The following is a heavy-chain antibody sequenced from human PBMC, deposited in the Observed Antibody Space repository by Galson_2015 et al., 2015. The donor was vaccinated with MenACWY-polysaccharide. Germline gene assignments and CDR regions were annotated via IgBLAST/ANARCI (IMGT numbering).Heavy chain of an antibody. V-gene: IGHV3-11*01. J-gene: IGHJ4*02. CDR1: GFTFSDYY. CDR3: ARAAWFDY. CDR2: ISGGGRII. Sequence: SLRLSCAASGFTFSDYYMSWIRQAPGKGLEWVSCISGGGRIIYYADSVKGRFAISRDNAKNSLYLQMNSLRAEDTAVYYCARAAWFDYWGQGTLLTVSS.